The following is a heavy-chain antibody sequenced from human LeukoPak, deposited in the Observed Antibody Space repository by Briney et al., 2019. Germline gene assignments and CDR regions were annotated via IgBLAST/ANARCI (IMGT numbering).Heavy chain of an antibody. J-gene: IGHJ4*02. Sequence: GGSLRLSCAASGFTFSDYYMSWIRQAPGKGLEWVSYISSSGSTISYADSVKGRFTVSRDNAKNPLYLQMNSLRAEDTAIYYCARDRYSGVYWGQGTLVTVSS. CDR2: ISSSGSTI. CDR3: ARDRYSGVY. CDR1: GFTFSDYY. V-gene: IGHV3-11*01. D-gene: IGHD5-12*01.